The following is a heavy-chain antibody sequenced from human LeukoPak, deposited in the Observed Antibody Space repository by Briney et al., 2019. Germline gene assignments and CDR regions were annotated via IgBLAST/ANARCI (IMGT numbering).Heavy chain of an antibody. CDR3: ARRGNKYSGSYRGPATLDY. CDR2: INHSGST. D-gene: IGHD1-26*01. Sequence: SSETLSLTCAVYGGSFSGYYWSWIRQPPGKGLEWIGEINHSGSTNYNPSLKSRVTISVDTSKNQFSLKLSSVTAADTAVYYCARRGNKYSGSYRGPATLDYWGQGTLVTVSS. J-gene: IGHJ4*02. V-gene: IGHV4-34*01. CDR1: GGSFSGYY.